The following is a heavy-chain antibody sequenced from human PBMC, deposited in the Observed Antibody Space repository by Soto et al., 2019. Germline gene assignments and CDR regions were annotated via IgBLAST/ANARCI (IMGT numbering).Heavy chain of an antibody. Sequence: PGGSLRLSCAASGFTFSIFAMSWGRQSPGKGLEWVSTISGSGGSTYYADAVKGRFTISRDNSMGTLYLQMKSLRVEDTAIYYCAKEVSLGSTVDLGYWGQGALVTVS. J-gene: IGHJ4*02. CDR3: AKEVSLGSTVDLGY. V-gene: IGHV3-23*01. CDR2: ISGSGGST. D-gene: IGHD7-27*01. CDR1: GFTFSIFA.